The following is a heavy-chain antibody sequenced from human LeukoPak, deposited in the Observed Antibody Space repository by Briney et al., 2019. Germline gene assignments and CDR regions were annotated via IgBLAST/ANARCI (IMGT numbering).Heavy chain of an antibody. J-gene: IGHJ4*02. Sequence: SETLSLTCTVSGGSISSYYWSWIRQPPRKGLEWSGYIYYSGSTNYNPSLKSRVTISVDTSKNQFSLKLSSVTAADTAVYYCAGQTHIVVVTAIPFDYWGQGALVTVSS. D-gene: IGHD2-21*02. CDR1: GGSISSYY. CDR3: AGQTHIVVVTAIPFDY. CDR2: IYYSGST. V-gene: IGHV4-59*12.